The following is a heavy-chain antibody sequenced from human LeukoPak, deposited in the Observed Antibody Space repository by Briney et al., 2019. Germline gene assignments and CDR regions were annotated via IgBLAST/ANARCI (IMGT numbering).Heavy chain of an antibody. Sequence: PGGSLRLSCAASGFTFSSYNMNWVRQAPGKGLEWVSYIRSTSSHLYYADSVRGRFTISRDNAKNSLYLQMNSLRDEDTAVYFCAREGNYHVSYFDSWGQGTLVTVSS. CDR3: AREGNYHVSYFDS. D-gene: IGHD5-24*01. J-gene: IGHJ4*02. CDR1: GFTFSSYN. CDR2: IRSTSSHL. V-gene: IGHV3-21*05.